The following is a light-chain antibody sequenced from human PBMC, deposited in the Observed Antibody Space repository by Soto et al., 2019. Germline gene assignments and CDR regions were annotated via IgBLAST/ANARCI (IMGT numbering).Light chain of an antibody. CDR2: QVS. J-gene: IGKJ1*01. Sequence: EVVMTHSPLSLPVTLGQPASISCRSSQSLVHSNGNTFLTWFQQRPGQSPRRLISQVSIRDSGVSGRLRDSGLGPDFTLKISRVEDEDVGVYSCMQGTYAPKTFGKGTLVEI. CDR3: MQGTYAPKT. V-gene: IGKV2-30*02. CDR1: QSLVHSNGNTF.